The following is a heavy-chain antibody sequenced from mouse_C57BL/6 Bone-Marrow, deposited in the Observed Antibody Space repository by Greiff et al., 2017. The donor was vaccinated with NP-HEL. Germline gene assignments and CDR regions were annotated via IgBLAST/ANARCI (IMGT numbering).Heavy chain of an antibody. CDR3: ARKGLSYYYAMDY. D-gene: IGHD1-1*02. V-gene: IGHV2-2*01. CDR1: GFSLTSYG. J-gene: IGHJ4*01. Sequence: VQLQQSGPGLVQPSQSLSITCTVSGFSLTSYGVHWVRQSPGKGLEWLGVIWSGGSTDYNAAFISRLSISKDNSKSQVFFKMNSLQADDTAIYYCARKGLSYYYAMDYWGQGTSVTVSS. CDR2: IWSGGST.